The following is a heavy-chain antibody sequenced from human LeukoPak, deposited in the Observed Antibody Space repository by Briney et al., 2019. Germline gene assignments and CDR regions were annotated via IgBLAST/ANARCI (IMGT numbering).Heavy chain of an antibody. CDR1: GFTFSNYE. Sequence: GGSLRLSCTASGFTFSNYEMNWVRQAPGKGLEWVSYISSSGSTIYYADSVKGRFTVSRDSAKNSLYLQMDSLKVEDTAVYYCARGPSGYHNTGGQGTLVTVSS. CDR3: ARGPSGYHNT. CDR2: ISSSGSTI. V-gene: IGHV3-48*03. D-gene: IGHD5-12*01. J-gene: IGHJ4*02.